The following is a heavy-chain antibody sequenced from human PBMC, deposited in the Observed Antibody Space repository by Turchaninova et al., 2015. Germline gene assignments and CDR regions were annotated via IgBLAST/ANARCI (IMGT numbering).Heavy chain of an antibody. Sequence: QVQLQESGPGLVKPSETLSLTCGVSGYSISSGDYWGWIRQPPGKGLEWIGSFYHSGSTYYNPSLKSRVTISVDTSKDQFSLKLSSVTAADTAVYYCARHGGYSYIKNWFDPWGQGTLVTVSS. V-gene: IGHV4-38-2*01. CDR2: FYHSGST. CDR1: GYSISSGDY. CDR3: ARHGGYSYIKNWFDP. D-gene: IGHD5-18*01. J-gene: IGHJ5*02.